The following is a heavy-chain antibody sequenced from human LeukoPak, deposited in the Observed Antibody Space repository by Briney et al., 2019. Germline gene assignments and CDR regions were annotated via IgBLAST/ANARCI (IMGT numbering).Heavy chain of an antibody. V-gene: IGHV4-31*03. CDR1: GGSISSGGYY. CDR3: ARDLYNSGSYFKDY. J-gene: IGHJ4*02. D-gene: IGHD3-10*01. Sequence: PSETLSLTCTVSGGSISSGGYYWSWIRQHPGKGLEWIGYIYYSGSTYYNPSLKSRVTISVDTSKNQFSLKLSSVTAADTAVYYCARDLYNSGSYFKDYWGQGTLVTVSS. CDR2: IYYSGST.